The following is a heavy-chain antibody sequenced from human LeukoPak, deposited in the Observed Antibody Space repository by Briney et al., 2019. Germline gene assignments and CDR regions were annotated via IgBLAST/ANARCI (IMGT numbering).Heavy chain of an antibody. V-gene: IGHV3-30-3*01. D-gene: IGHD3-22*01. J-gene: IGHJ4*02. CDR2: ISYDGSNK. Sequence: HAGGSLRLSCAASGFTFSSYAMHWVRQAPGKGLEWVAIISYDGSNKYYADSVKGRFTISRDNSKNTLYLQMNSLRAEDTAVYYCARGGGGRYYDSSGSGFDYWGQGTLVTVSS. CDR1: GFTFSSYA. CDR3: ARGGGGRYYDSSGSGFDY.